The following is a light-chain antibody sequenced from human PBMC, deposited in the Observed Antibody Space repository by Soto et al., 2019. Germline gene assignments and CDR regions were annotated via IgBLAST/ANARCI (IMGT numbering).Light chain of an antibody. CDR2: AAS. V-gene: IGKV1-27*01. J-gene: IGKJ4*01. CDR3: QKYNSAPPLT. Sequence: DIQMTQSPSSLSASVGDRVTITCRASQGISNYLAWYQQNPGKVPKLLIYAASTLQSGVPSRFSGSGSGTDFTLTINTLQPEDVATYYCQKYNSAPPLTFGGGTKVEIK. CDR1: QGISNY.